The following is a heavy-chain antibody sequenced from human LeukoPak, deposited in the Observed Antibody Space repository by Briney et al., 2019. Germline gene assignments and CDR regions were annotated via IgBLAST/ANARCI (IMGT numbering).Heavy chain of an antibody. CDR2: IYYSGST. CDR3: ASRSSIFGY. J-gene: IGHJ4*02. V-gene: IGHV4-39*07. CDR1: GGSISSSSYY. D-gene: IGHD3-3*01. Sequence: PSETLSLTCTVSGGSISSSSYYWGWIRQPPGKGLEWIGSIYYSGSTYYNPSLKSRVTISVDTSKNQFSLKLSSVTAADTAVYYCASRSSIFGYWGQGTLVTVSS.